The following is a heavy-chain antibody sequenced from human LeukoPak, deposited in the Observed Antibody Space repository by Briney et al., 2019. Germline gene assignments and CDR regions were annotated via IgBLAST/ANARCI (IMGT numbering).Heavy chain of an antibody. J-gene: IGHJ6*02. CDR2: INPNSGCT. V-gene: IGHV1-2*02. Sequence: ASVKVSCKASGYTFTGYYMHWVRQAPGQGLEWMGWINPNSGCTNYAQKFQGRVTMTRDTSISTAYMELSRLRSDDTAVYYCARNIVVVPAPYYYGMDVWGQGTTVTVSS. CDR3: ARNIVVVPAPYYYGMDV. D-gene: IGHD2-2*01. CDR1: GYTFTGYY.